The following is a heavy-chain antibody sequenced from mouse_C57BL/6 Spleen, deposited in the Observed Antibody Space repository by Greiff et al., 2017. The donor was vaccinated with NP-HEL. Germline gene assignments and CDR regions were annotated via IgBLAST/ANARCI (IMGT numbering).Heavy chain of an antibody. CDR1: GYTFTSYW. CDR3: ARGEITTVVEGY. J-gene: IGHJ2*01. Sequence: VQLQQPGAELVMPGASVKLSCKASGYTFTSYWMHWVKQRPGQGLEWIGEIDPSDSYTNYNQKFKGKSTLTVDKSSSTAYMQLSSLTSEDSAVYYCARGEITTVVEGYWGQGTTLTVSS. D-gene: IGHD1-1*01. CDR2: IDPSDSYT. V-gene: IGHV1-69*01.